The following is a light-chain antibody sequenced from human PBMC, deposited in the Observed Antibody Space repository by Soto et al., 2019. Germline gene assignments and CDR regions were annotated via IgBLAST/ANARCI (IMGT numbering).Light chain of an antibody. CDR2: EVS. J-gene: IGLJ3*02. V-gene: IGLV2-14*01. Sequence: QSALTQPASVSGSPGQSITISCTGTSSDVSAYNYVSWYQQHPGKAPKLMIYEVSNRPSGVSNRFSGSKSGNTASLTISGLQAEDEADYYCISYTTSSTWVFGGGTKLTV. CDR1: SSDVSAYNY. CDR3: ISYTTSSTWV.